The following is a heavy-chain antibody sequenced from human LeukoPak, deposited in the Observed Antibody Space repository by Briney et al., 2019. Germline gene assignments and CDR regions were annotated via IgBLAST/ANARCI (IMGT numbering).Heavy chain of an antibody. CDR2: IYYSGST. CDR3: ARVGFGGVITPNWFDP. CDR1: GGSISSYY. D-gene: IGHD3-16*02. J-gene: IGHJ5*02. Sequence: SETLSLTCTVSGGSISSYYWSWIRQPPGKGLEWIGYIYYSGSTNYNPSLKSRVTISVDTSKNQFSLKLSSVTAADTAVYYCARVGFGGVITPNWFDPWGQGTLVTVSS. V-gene: IGHV4-59*01.